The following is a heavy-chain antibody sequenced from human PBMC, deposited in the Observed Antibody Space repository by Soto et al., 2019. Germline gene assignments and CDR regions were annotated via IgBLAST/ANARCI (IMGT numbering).Heavy chain of an antibody. CDR1: GFTFDDYA. J-gene: IGHJ4*02. Sequence: EVQLVESGGGLVQPGRSLRLSCAASGFTFDDYAMHWVRQAPGKGLEWVSGISWNSGSIGYVDSVKGRFTISRDNAKNSLYLQMNSLRAEDTALYYCAKDRMGIAVAGTFDYWGQGTLVTVSS. CDR3: AKDRMGIAVAGTFDY. CDR2: ISWNSGSI. V-gene: IGHV3-9*01. D-gene: IGHD6-19*01.